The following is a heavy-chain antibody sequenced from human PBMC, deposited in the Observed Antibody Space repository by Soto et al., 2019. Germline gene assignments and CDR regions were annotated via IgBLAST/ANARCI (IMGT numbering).Heavy chain of an antibody. CDR3: ARHVYYDFLKKNY. D-gene: IGHD3-9*01. CDR2: IDPTDSYT. Sequence: PGESLKISCQASGYSFTTYWISWVRQMPGKGLECMGRIDPTDSYTDYGPSFEGHVTMSVDRSINTAYLEWSSLKASDSAMYYCARHVYYDFLKKNYWGQGTLVTVSS. J-gene: IGHJ4*02. CDR1: GYSFTTYW. V-gene: IGHV5-10-1*01.